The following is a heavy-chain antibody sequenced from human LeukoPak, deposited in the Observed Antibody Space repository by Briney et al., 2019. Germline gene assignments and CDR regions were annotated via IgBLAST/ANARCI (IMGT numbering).Heavy chain of an antibody. Sequence: GGSLRLSCAASGFTFSSYSMNLVRQAPGKGLEWVSSISSSSSYIYYADSVKGRFTISRDNAKNSLYLQMNSLRAEDAAVYYCARDPSSPSSGWHQAAFDIWGQGTMVTVSS. J-gene: IGHJ3*02. CDR1: GFTFSSYS. D-gene: IGHD3-22*01. CDR2: ISSSSSYI. CDR3: ARDPSSPSSGWHQAAFDI. V-gene: IGHV3-21*01.